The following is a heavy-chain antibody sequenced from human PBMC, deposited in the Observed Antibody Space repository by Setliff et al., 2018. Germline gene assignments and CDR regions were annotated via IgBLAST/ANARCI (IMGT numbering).Heavy chain of an antibody. CDR3: ARALLPIYDYSNYEEENYAFDI. CDR2: IIPIFGTE. D-gene: IGHD4-4*01. CDR1: GGTFSSYA. V-gene: IGHV1-69*06. Sequence: ASVKVSCKASGGTFSSYAISWVRQAPGQGLEWMGRIIPIFGTENYAQKFQGRVTITADKSTSTAYMELSSLRSEDTAVYYCARALLPIYDYSNYEEENYAFDIWGQGTMVTVSS. J-gene: IGHJ3*02.